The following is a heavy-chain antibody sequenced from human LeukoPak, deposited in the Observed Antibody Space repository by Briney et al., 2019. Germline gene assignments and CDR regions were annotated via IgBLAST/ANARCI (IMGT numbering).Heavy chain of an antibody. CDR3: ETWMEGAMFTWVDS. J-gene: IGHJ5*01. CDR2: IIPIFGIS. V-gene: IGHV1-69*17. D-gene: IGHD5-18*01. Sequence: PSVKVSCKASGGTFSSYAISRVRQAPGPGLESMGCIIPIFGISNDAQKFQGRVTTTADKTPCTAYMKLMTLRAEDTAFCYCETWMEGAMFTWVDSCGEGTVVTVSS. CDR1: GGTFSSYA.